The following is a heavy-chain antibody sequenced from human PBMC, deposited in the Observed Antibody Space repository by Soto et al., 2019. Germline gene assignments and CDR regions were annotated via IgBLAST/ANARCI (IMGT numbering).Heavy chain of an antibody. CDR1: GGSISSYY. J-gene: IGHJ4*02. D-gene: IGHD4-17*01. Sequence: PWETLSLTCTVSGGSISSYYWSWIRQPPGKGLEWIGYIYYSGSTNYNPSLKSRVTISVDTSKNQFSLKLSSVTAADTAVYYCARVQPGYGDYVDYWGQGTLVTVSS. CDR2: IYYSGST. V-gene: IGHV4-59*01. CDR3: ARVQPGYGDYVDY.